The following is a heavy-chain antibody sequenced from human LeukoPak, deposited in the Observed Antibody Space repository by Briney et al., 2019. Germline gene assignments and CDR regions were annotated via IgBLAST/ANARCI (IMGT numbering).Heavy chain of an antibody. CDR3: ARANVGAFDY. J-gene: IGHJ4*02. CDR1: GYTFTSYD. CDR2: MNPNSGNT. D-gene: IGHD1-26*01. Sequence: ASVKVSCKASGYTFTSYDINWVRQAPGQGLEWMGWMNPNSGNTGYAQKFQGRDTMTRNTSISTAYMELSSLRSDDTAVYYCARANVGAFDYWGQGTLVTVSS. V-gene: IGHV1-8*01.